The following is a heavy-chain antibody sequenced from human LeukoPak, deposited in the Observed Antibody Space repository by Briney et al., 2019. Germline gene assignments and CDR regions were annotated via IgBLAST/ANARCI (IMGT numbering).Heavy chain of an antibody. CDR3: ASRTYYYDSSGYPYYYYGMDV. D-gene: IGHD3-22*01. CDR2: INPNSGGT. CDR1: GYTFTGYY. Sequence: ASVKVSCKASGYTFTGYYMHWVRQAPGQGLEWMGWINPNSGGTNYAQKFQGRVTMTRDTSISTAYMELSSLRSEDTAVYYCASRTYYYDSSGYPYYYYGMDVWGQGTTVTVSS. J-gene: IGHJ6*02. V-gene: IGHV1-2*02.